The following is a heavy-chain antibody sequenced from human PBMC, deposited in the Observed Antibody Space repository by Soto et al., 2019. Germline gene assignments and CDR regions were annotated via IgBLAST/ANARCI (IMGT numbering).Heavy chain of an antibody. CDR3: ARGNMIKFGGVIVNPGY. CDR1: GYTFTSYY. Sequence: ASVKVSCKASGYTFTSYYMHWVRQAPGQGLEWMGIINPSGGSTSYAQKFQGRVTMTRDTSTSTVYMELSSLRSEDTAVYYCARGNMIKFGGVIVNPGYCGQRTLVTVSA. V-gene: IGHV1-46*03. D-gene: IGHD3-16*02. CDR2: INPSGGST. J-gene: IGHJ4*02.